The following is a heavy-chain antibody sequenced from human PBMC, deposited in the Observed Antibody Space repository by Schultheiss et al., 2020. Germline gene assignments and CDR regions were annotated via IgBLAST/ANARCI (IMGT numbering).Heavy chain of an antibody. J-gene: IGHJ4*02. CDR2: IHYSGST. D-gene: IGHD3-22*01. CDR1: GGSISSDY. Sequence: SETLSLTCIVSGGSISSDYWSWIRQPPGKGLEWIGYIHYSGSTNYNPSLKSRVTISVDTSKNQFSLKLSSVTAADTAVYYCAREYLLQGLDYWGQGTLVTVSS. CDR3: AREYLLQGLDY. V-gene: IGHV4-59*12.